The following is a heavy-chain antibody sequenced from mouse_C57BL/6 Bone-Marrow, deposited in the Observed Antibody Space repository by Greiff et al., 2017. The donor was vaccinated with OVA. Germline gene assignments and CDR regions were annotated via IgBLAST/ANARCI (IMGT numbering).Heavy chain of an antibody. D-gene: IGHD2-2*01. V-gene: IGHV14-4*01. J-gene: IGHJ3*01. Sequence: EVKLMESGAELVRPGASVKLSCTASGFNIKDDYMHWVKQRPEQGLEWIGWIDPENGDTEYASKFQGKATITADTSSNTAYLQLSSLTSEDTAVYYCTTVYYGYDAGAWFAYWGQGTLVTVSA. CDR1: GFNIKDDY. CDR3: TTVYYGYDAGAWFAY. CDR2: IDPENGDT.